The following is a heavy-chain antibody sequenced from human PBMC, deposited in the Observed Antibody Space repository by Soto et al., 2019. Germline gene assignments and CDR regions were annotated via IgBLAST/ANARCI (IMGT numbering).Heavy chain of an antibody. V-gene: IGHV1-69*02. Sequence: SVKVSCKASGGTFSSYTISWVRQAPGQGLEWMGRIIPILGIANYAQKFQGRVTITADKSTSTAYMELSSLRSEDTAVYYCARLAVTTSPGDAFDIWGQGTMVTVPS. CDR2: IIPILGIA. D-gene: IGHD4-17*01. CDR1: GGTFSSYT. J-gene: IGHJ3*02. CDR3: ARLAVTTSPGDAFDI.